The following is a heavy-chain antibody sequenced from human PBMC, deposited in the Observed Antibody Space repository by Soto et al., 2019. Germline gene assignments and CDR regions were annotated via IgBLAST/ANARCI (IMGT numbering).Heavy chain of an antibody. V-gene: IGHV1-69*06. J-gene: IGHJ4*02. CDR2: IIPIFGTA. CDR3: ERVSDYGDLLY. Sequence: SVKVSGKASGGTLSSYGVSWVRQAPGQGLEWMGGIIPIFGTANYAQKFQGRVTITADKSTSTAYMELSSPRSEDTAVYYCERVSDYGDLLYWGQGTLVTGSS. CDR1: GGTLSSYG. D-gene: IGHD4-17*01.